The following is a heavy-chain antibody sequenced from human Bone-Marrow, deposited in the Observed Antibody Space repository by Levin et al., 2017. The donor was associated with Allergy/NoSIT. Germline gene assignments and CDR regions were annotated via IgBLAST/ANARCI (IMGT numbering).Heavy chain of an antibody. D-gene: IGHD2-15*01. CDR1: GFTFSSYG. CDR3: ASPDSREDY. J-gene: IGHJ4*02. Sequence: LSLTCAASGFTFSSYGMHWVRQAPGKGLECVALIWYDGTDKFYADSVKGRFTISRDNSKNMLYLQMNSLRADDTAVYYCASPDSREDYWGQGTLVTVSS. CDR2: IWYDGTDK. V-gene: IGHV3-33*01.